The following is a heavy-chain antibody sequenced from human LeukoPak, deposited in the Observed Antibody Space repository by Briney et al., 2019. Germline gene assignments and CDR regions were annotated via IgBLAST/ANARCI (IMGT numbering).Heavy chain of an antibody. CDR3: ASYPRYVSSPPFDY. CDR2: INPNTGDT. D-gene: IGHD2-15*01. J-gene: IGHJ4*02. V-gene: IGHV1-2*02. CDR1: GYTFTGYY. Sequence: GASVKVSCKASGYTFTGYYMHWVRQAPGQGLEWMGWINPNTGDTKYAQNFQGRVTMTRDTTISTAYMELTRLTFDDTAVSYCASYPRYVSSPPFDYWGQGTLVTVS.